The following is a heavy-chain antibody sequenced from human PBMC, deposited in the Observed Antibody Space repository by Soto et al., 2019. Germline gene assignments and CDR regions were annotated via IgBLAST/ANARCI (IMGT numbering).Heavy chain of an antibody. J-gene: IGHJ6*02. V-gene: IGHV4-39*01. D-gene: IGHD3-3*01. Sequence: SETLSLTCTVSGGSISISSYYWGCIRQPPGKGLEWIGSIYYSGSTYYNPSLKSRVTISVDTSKNQFSLKLSSVTAADTAVYYCARLTIFGVAKGYYYYYGMDVWGQGPTVTVSS. CDR1: GGSISISSYY. CDR2: IYYSGST. CDR3: ARLTIFGVAKGYYYYYGMDV.